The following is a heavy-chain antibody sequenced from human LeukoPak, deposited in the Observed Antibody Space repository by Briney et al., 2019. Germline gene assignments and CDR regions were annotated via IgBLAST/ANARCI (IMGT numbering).Heavy chain of an antibody. Sequence: ASVKVSCKASGYTFTSYYMHWVRQAPGQGLEWMGIINPSGGSTSYAQKFQGRVTMTRDMSTSTVYMELSSLRSEDTAVYYCARDVPPSSSSSGFDYWGQGTLVTVSS. CDR1: GYTFTSYY. V-gene: IGHV1-46*01. CDR2: INPSGGST. D-gene: IGHD6-6*01. CDR3: ARDVPPSSSSSGFDY. J-gene: IGHJ4*02.